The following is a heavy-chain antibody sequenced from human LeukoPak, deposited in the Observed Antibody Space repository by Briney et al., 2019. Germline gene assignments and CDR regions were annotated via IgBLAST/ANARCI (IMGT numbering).Heavy chain of an antibody. CDR1: GYTFTGYY. V-gene: IGHV1-2*04. J-gene: IGHJ4*02. D-gene: IGHD6-13*01. Sequence: ASVKVSCKASGYTFTGYYMHWVRQAPGQGLKWMGWINPNSGGTNYAQKFQGWVTMTRDTSISTAYMELSRLRSDDTAVYYCARASIAAAGIDYWGQGTLVTVSS. CDR3: ARASIAAAGIDY. CDR2: INPNSGGT.